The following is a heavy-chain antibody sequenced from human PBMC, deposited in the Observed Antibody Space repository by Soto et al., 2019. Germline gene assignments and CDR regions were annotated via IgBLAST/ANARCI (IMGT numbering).Heavy chain of an antibody. CDR3: ARAVGGSYLLDAFDI. V-gene: IGHV1-18*01. D-gene: IGHD1-26*01. J-gene: IGHJ3*02. Sequence: QVQLVQSGAEVKKPGASVKVSCKASGYTFTSYGISWVRQAPGQGLEWMGWISAYNGNTNYAQKLQGRVTMTTDTSTSTAYRELRSLRSDDTAVYYCARAVGGSYLLDAFDIWGQGTMVTVSS. CDR2: ISAYNGNT. CDR1: GYTFTSYG.